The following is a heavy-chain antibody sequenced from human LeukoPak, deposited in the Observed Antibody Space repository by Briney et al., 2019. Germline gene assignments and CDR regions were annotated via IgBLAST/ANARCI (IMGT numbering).Heavy chain of an antibody. Sequence: GGSLRLSCTASGFTFGDYAMSWVRQAPGEGLEWVGFIRSKAYGGTTEYAASVRGRFASSRDDSKSIAYLQMNSLETEDTAVYYCTGSYGSGINWFDPWGQGTLVTVSS. V-gene: IGHV3-49*04. J-gene: IGHJ5*02. D-gene: IGHD3-10*01. CDR3: TGSYGSGINWFDP. CDR2: IRSKAYGGTT. CDR1: GFTFGDYA.